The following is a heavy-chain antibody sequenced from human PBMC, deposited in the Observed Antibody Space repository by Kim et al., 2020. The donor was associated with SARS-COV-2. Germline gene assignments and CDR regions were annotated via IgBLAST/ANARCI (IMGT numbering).Heavy chain of an antibody. CDR2: IDPSDSYT. D-gene: IGHD3-22*01. J-gene: IGHJ6*01. V-gene: IGHV5-10-1*01. CDR3: AYNPTGAGADSSGPYGMDV. Sequence: SWVRQMPGKGLEWMGRIDPSDSYTNYSPSFQGHVTISADKSISTAYQQWSSLKASGTAKYYCAYNPTGAGADSSGPYGMDVGGQGAKGT.